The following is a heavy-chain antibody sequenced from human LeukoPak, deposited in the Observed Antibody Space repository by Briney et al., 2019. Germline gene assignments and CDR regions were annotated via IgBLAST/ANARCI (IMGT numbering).Heavy chain of an antibody. J-gene: IGHJ4*02. CDR2: IYYSGST. CDR1: GGSISSGGYY. V-gene: IGHV4-31*03. CDR3: ARDLRGRYYFDY. D-gene: IGHD3-10*01. Sequence: SETLSLTCTVSGGSISSGGYYWSWIRQHPGKGLEWIGYIYYSGSTYYNPSLKSRVTISVDTSKNQFSLKLSSVTAADTAVYYCARDLRGRYYFDYWGQGTLVTVSS.